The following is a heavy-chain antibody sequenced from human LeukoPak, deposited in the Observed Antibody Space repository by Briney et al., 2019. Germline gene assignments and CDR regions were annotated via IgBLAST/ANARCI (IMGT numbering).Heavy chain of an antibody. CDR2: ISYDGTNK. CDR1: GFTFRNYV. Sequence: GGSLRLSCAASGFTFRNYVIHWVRQAPGKGLEWVAIISYDGTNKNYADSVKGRFTISRDNSKNTLYLQMNSLRAEDTAVYYCARDLVECGGGSCPTQGAYGMDVWGQGTTVTISS. D-gene: IGHD2-15*01. CDR3: ARDLVECGGGSCPTQGAYGMDV. J-gene: IGHJ6*02. V-gene: IGHV3-30-3*01.